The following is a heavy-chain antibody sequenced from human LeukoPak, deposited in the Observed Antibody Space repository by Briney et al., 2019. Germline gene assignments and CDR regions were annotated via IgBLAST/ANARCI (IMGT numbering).Heavy chain of an antibody. V-gene: IGHV3-21*01. Sequence: PGGSLRLSCAASGFTFSSYSMNWVRQAPGKGLEWVSSISSSSSYIYYADSVKGRFTISRDNAKNSLYLQMNSLRAEDTAVYYCARTPFRGMYYFDYWGQGTLVTVSS. CDR3: ARTPFRGMYYFDY. CDR1: GFTFSSYS. J-gene: IGHJ4*02. CDR2: ISSSSSYI.